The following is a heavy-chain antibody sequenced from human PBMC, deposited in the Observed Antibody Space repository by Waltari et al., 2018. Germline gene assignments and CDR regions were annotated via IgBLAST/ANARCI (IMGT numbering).Heavy chain of an antibody. CDR1: GFTFSSYA. J-gene: IGHJ4*02. Sequence: EVQLLESGGGLVQPGGSLRLSCAASGFTFSSYAMSWVRQAPGKGLEWVSAISGSGGSTYYADAVKGRFTISRDNSKNTLYLQLNSLRAEDTAVYYCAKDSNGYCSGGSCYSSFDYWSQGTLVSVSS. CDR2: ISGSGGST. V-gene: IGHV3-23*01. D-gene: IGHD2-15*01. CDR3: AKDSNGYCSGGSCYSSFDY.